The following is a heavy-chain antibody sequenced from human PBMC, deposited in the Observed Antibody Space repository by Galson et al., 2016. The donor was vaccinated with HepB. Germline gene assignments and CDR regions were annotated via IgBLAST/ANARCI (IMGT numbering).Heavy chain of an antibody. CDR2: IYYNGNT. Sequence: SETLSLTCSVSGDSISSNTYYWGWIRQPPGKGLEWIGNIYYNGNTYYNPSLKSRVTISVDTSKNQFSLRLSSVTAAATAVYYCARELSYYVPIDHWGQGTLVTVSS. V-gene: IGHV4-39*01. D-gene: IGHD3-10*02. CDR1: GDSISSNTYY. CDR3: ARELSYYVPIDH. J-gene: IGHJ4*02.